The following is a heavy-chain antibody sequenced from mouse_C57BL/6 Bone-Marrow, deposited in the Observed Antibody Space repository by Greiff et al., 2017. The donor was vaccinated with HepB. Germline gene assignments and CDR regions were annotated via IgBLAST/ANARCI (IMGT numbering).Heavy chain of an antibody. D-gene: IGHD1-1*01. V-gene: IGHV14-1*01. CDR3: TTCYDGSSHWYFDV. J-gene: IGHJ1*03. CDR1: GFNIKDYY. CDR2: IDPEDGDT. Sequence: EVQLQQSGAELVRPGASVKLSCTASGFNIKDYYMHWVKQRPEQGLEWIGRIDPEDGDTEYAPKFQGKATMTADTSSNTAYLQLSSLTSEDTAVYYCTTCYDGSSHWYFDVWGTGTTVTVSS.